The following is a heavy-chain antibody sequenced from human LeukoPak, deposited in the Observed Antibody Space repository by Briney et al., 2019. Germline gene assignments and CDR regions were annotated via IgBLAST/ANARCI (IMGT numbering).Heavy chain of an antibody. V-gene: IGHV3-23*01. Sequence: GGSLRLSCAASGFTFSSYAMSWVRQAPGKGLEWVSAISGSGGSTYYADSVKGRFTISRDNSKNTLYLQMDSLRAEDTAVYHCAKDRGSSWYSDYFDYWGQGTLVTVSS. CDR2: ISGSGGST. CDR3: AKDRGSSWYSDYFDY. J-gene: IGHJ4*02. CDR1: GFTFSSYA. D-gene: IGHD6-13*01.